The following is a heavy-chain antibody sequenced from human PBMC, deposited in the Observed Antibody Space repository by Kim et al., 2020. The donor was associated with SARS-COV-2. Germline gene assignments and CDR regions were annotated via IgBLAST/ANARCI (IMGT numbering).Heavy chain of an antibody. CDR3: ARDGGFLENYGMDV. CDR2: IKQDGSEK. D-gene: IGHD3-3*01. J-gene: IGHJ6*02. CDR1: GFTFSSYW. V-gene: IGHV3-7*03. Sequence: GGSLRLSCAASGFTFSSYWMSWVRQAPGKGLEWVANIKQDGSEKYYVDSVKGRFTISRDNAKNSLYLQMNSLRAEDTAVYYCARDGGFLENYGMDVWGQGTTVTVSS.